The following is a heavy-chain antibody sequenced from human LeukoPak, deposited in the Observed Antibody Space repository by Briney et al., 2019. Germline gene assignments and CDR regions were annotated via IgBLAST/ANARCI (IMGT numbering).Heavy chain of an antibody. CDR1: GLTVSIYT. J-gene: IGHJ4*02. Sequence: GKSLRLSCAASGLTVSIYTMHWVRQASGKGLEWVALISYDGTNKYYADSVKGRFTISRDNSKSTLYLQMNSLSAEDTAVYYCARAVGDCSGGSCYSELDYWGQGALVTVSS. CDR2: ISYDGTNK. CDR3: ARAVGDCSGGSCYSELDY. D-gene: IGHD2-15*01. V-gene: IGHV3-30*01.